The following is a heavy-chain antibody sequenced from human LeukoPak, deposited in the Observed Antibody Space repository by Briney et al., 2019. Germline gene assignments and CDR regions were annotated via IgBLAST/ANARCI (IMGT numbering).Heavy chain of an antibody. D-gene: IGHD6-13*01. CDR2: IDWDDDK. CDR1: GFSLSTSGMC. Sequence: ESGPTLVNPTQTLTLTCTFSGFSLSTSGMCVSWIRQPPGKALEWLARIDWDDDKYYCTSLKTRLTISKDTSKTQVVLTMTHMDPVDTATYYCARIRDIGSSWTMNFDYWGQGTLVTVSS. J-gene: IGHJ4*02. CDR3: ARIRDIGSSWTMNFDY. V-gene: IGHV2-70*11.